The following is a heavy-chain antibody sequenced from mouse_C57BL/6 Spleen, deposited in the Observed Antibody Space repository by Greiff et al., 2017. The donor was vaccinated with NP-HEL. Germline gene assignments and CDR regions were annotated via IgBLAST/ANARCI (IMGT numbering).Heavy chain of an antibody. V-gene: IGHV10-3*01. CDR3: VRGEGSSYVRAMDY. CDR2: IRSKSSTYAT. Sequence: EVMLVESGGGLVQPKGSLKLSCAVSGFTFNTYAMHWVRQAPGKGLEWVARIRSKSSTYATYYADSVKDRLTISRENSHSKLYLQMNNLKTEDTAMYYCVRGEGSSYVRAMDYWGQGTSVTVSS. J-gene: IGHJ4*01. CDR1: GFTFNTYA. D-gene: IGHD1-1*01.